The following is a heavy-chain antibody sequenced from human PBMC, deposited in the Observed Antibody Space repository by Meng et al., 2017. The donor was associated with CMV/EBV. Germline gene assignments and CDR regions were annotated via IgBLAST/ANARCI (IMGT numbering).Heavy chain of an antibody. D-gene: IGHD2-2*01. J-gene: IGHJ5*02. CDR3: ARALVPHRWGWCDP. CDR1: GVSFSDYY. CDR2: IKQSGSN. V-gene: IGHV4-34*01. Sequence: SETLSLTCAVYGVSFSDYYWSWIRQPPGKGLEWIGEIKQSGSNNYNPSLKSRVTISVDTSKNQFSMKLSSVTAADTAVYYSARALVPHRWGWCDPWGQGTLVTVSS.